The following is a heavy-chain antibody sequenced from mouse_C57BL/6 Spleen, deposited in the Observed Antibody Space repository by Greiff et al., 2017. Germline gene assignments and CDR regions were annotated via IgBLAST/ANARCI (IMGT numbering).Heavy chain of an antibody. CDR1: GYAFSSYW. V-gene: IGHV1-80*01. Sequence: VQLQQSGAELVKPGASVKISCKASGYAFSSYWMNWVKQRPGKGLEWIGQIYPGDGDTNYNGKFKGKATLTADKSSSTAYMQLSSLTSEDSAVYFWARSTIVAPYDFDYWGQGTTLTVSS. D-gene: IGHD1-1*01. J-gene: IGHJ2*01. CDR2: IYPGDGDT. CDR3: ARSTIVAPYDFDY.